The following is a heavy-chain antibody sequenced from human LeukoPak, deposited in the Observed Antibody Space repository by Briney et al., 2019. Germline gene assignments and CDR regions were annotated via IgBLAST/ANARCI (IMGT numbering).Heavy chain of an antibody. D-gene: IGHD3-10*01. V-gene: IGHV4-61*02. CDR1: GGSISSGSYY. CDR2: IYASGST. J-gene: IGHJ3*02. Sequence: SETLSLTCTVSGGSISSGSYYWSWIRQPAGKGLEWIGRIYASGSTDYNPSLKSRVTMSVDTSKNQFSLKLNSVTAADTAVYYCARFRDYKEAFDIWGQGTMVTVSS. CDR3: ARFRDYKEAFDI.